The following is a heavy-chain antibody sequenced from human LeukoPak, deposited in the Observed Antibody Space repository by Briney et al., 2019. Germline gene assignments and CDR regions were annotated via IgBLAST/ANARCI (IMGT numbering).Heavy chain of an antibody. CDR3: ARESDNYDYVWGSYRYTGGFDY. D-gene: IGHD3-16*02. Sequence: QAGGSLRLPCAASGFTFYIYAMSWVRQAPGKGLEWISGISKSGDNTQYADSVKGRFTISRDNSKNTLYLQMNSLRAEDTAVYYCARESDNYDYVWGSYRYTGGFDYWGQGTLVTVSS. J-gene: IGHJ4*02. CDR1: GFTFYIYA. V-gene: IGHV3-23*01. CDR2: ISKSGDNT.